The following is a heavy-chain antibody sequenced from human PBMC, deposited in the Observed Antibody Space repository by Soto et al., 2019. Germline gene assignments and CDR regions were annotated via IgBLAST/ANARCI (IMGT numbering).Heavy chain of an antibody. V-gene: IGHV4-30-2*06. J-gene: IGHJ4*02. D-gene: IGHD5-12*01. CDR2: ISHLENT. CDR3: ARGGGYDSFDY. Sequence: TRALTCPVSGCSIRYGCFSWRWIRQSPGKGLEWIGHISHLENTYLHPSLKSRLTMAIDRTRNQFTLKLSSVTAADMAVYYCARGGGYDSFDYWGQGVLVTVSS. CDR1: GCSIRYGCFS.